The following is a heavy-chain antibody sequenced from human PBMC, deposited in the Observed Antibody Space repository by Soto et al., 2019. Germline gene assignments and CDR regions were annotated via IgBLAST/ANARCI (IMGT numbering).Heavy chain of an antibody. CDR1: GFTFSSYG. D-gene: IGHD3-3*01. CDR3: AIDYDFWSGYPYYYYGMDV. V-gene: IGHV3-33*01. J-gene: IGHJ6*02. Sequence: GGSLRLSCAASGFTFSSYGMHWVRQAPGRGLEWVAVIWYDGSNKYYADSVKGRFTISRDNSKNTLYLQMNSLRAEDTAVYFCAIDYDFWSGYPYYYYGMDVWGQGTTVTVSS. CDR2: IWYDGSNK.